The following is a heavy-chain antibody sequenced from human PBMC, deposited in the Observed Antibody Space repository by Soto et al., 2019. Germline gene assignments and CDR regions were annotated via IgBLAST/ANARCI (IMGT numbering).Heavy chain of an antibody. CDR2: ISTYSGDT. CDR1: GYTFFTYD. D-gene: IGHD5-12*01. V-gene: IGHV1-18*01. Sequence: QVHLVQSGVEVKTPGASVKVSCQASGYTFFTYDISWVRQAPGQGLEWMGWISTYSGDTKYAQKFQGRVTMTTDTSTTTAYLELRSLIADDTAVYYCARQHGPTTSENLFDPWGQGTLVTVSS. CDR3: ARQHGPTTSENLFDP. J-gene: IGHJ5*02.